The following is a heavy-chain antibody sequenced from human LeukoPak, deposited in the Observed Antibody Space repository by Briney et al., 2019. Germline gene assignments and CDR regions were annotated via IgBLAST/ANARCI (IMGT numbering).Heavy chain of an antibody. V-gene: IGHV3-7*03. Sequence: PGGSLRLSCAASGFSFSIYGMHWVRQAPGKGLEWVANIKPDGSEKYYVDSVKGRFTISRDNAKNSLYLQMNSLRAEDTALYYCAKDISGGYYSGSLDYWGQGTLVTVSS. CDR2: IKPDGSEK. D-gene: IGHD3-10*01. J-gene: IGHJ4*02. CDR1: GFSFSIYG. CDR3: AKDISGGYYSGSLDY.